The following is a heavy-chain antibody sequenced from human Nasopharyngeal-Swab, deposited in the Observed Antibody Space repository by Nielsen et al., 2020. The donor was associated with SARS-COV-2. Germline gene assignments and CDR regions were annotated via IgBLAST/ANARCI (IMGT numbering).Heavy chain of an antibody. V-gene: IGHV3-21*01. Sequence: GESLKISCAASGFTFSSYSMNWVRQAPGKGLEWVSSISSSSSYIYYADSVKGRFTISRDNAKNSFSLQMNSLRAEDTAVYYCARDGLDYDFWSAYFMDVWGQGTTVTVSS. CDR2: ISSSSSYI. D-gene: IGHD3-3*01. CDR1: GFTFSSYS. J-gene: IGHJ6*02. CDR3: ARDGLDYDFWSAYFMDV.